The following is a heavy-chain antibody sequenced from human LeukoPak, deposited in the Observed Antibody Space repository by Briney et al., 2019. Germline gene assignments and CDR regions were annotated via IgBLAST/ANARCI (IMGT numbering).Heavy chain of an antibody. J-gene: IGHJ4*02. D-gene: IGHD4-17*01. CDR1: GGSISSSSYY. CDR3: ARDHDYGDYGSGDY. V-gene: IGHV4-39*07. Sequence: SETLSLTCAVSGGSISSSSYYWGRIRQPPGKGLEWIGRIYYSGSTYYNPSLKSRVIISVDTSKNQFSLKLSSVTAADTAVYYCARDHDYGDYGSGDYWGQGTLVTVSS. CDR2: IYYSGST.